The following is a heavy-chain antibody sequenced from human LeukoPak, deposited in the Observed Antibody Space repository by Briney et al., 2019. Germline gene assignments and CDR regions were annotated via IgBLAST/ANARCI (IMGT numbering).Heavy chain of an antibody. J-gene: IGHJ3*02. Sequence: SETLSLTCTVSGYSISSGYYWGWIRQPPGKGLEWIGSIYHSGSTYYNPSLKSRVTISVDTSKNQFSLKLSSVTAADTAVYYCARDRKWFDAFDIWGQGTMVTVSS. CDR3: ARDRKWFDAFDI. CDR2: IYHSGST. CDR1: GYSISSGYY. D-gene: IGHD3-22*01. V-gene: IGHV4-38-2*02.